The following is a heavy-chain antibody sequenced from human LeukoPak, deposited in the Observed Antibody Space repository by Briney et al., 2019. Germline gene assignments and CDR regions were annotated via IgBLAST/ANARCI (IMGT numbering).Heavy chain of an antibody. D-gene: IGHD5-12*01. CDR3: ARGQSPVDIVATPDFDY. Sequence: ASVKVSCKASGYTFTSYYMHWVRQAPGQGLEWMGIINPSGGSTSYGQKFQGRVTMTRDMSTSTVYMELSSLRSEDTAVYYCARGQSPVDIVATPDFDYWGQGTLVTVSS. CDR1: GYTFTSYY. J-gene: IGHJ4*02. V-gene: IGHV1-46*01. CDR2: INPSGGST.